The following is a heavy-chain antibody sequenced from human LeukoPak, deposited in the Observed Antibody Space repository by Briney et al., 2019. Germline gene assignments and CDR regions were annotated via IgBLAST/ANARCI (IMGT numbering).Heavy chain of an antibody. J-gene: IGHJ4*02. V-gene: IGHV3-53*04. D-gene: IGHD4-17*01. Sequence: PGGSLRLSCAASGFTVSSNYMSWVRQAPGKGLEWVSVIYSGGSTYCADSVKGRFTISRHNSKNTLYLQMNSLRAEGTAVYYCARESGGDYAYWGQGTLVTVSS. CDR1: GFTVSSNY. CDR2: IYSGGST. CDR3: ARESGGDYAY.